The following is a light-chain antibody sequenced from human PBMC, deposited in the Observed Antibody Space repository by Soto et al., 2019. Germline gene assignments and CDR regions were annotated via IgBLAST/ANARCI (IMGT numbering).Light chain of an antibody. CDR1: SSDVGGYFY. CDR3: SSYAGSNNFV. CDR2: EVS. V-gene: IGLV2-8*01. J-gene: IGLJ1*01. Sequence: QSALTQPPSASGSPGQSVTISCTGTSSDVGGYFYVSWYQQHPGKAPKLMIYEVSRRPSGVPERFSGSKSGNTASLTVSGLQAEDEAHYYCSSYAGSNNFVFGTGTKVTVL.